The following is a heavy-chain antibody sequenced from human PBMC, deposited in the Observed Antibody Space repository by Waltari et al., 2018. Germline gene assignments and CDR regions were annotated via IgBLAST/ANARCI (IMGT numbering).Heavy chain of an antibody. CDR2: IYYSGST. V-gene: IGHV4-59*01. D-gene: IGHD3-22*01. CDR1: GGSISSYY. Sequence: QVQLPESGPGLVKPSETLSLTCTVSGGSISSYYWSWIRPPPGKGLEWIGYIYYSGSTNYNPSLKSRVTISVDTSKNQFSLKLSSVTAADTAVYYCAREIYYDSSGPGGLYFDYWGQGTLVTVSS. CDR3: AREIYYDSSGPGGLYFDY. J-gene: IGHJ4*02.